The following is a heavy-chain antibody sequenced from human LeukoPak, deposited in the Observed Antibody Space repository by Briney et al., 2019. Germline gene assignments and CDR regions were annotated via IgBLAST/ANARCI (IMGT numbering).Heavy chain of an antibody. CDR3: AREEYYYDSSGGDY. CDR2: ISAYNGNT. J-gene: IGHJ4*02. V-gene: IGHV1-18*01. Sequence: GASVKVSCKASGYTFTSYGISWVRQAPGQGLEWMGWISAYNGNTNYAQKLQGRVTMTTDASTSTAYMELRSLRSDDTAVYYCAREEYYYDSSGGDYWGQGTLVTVSS. CDR1: GYTFTSYG. D-gene: IGHD3-22*01.